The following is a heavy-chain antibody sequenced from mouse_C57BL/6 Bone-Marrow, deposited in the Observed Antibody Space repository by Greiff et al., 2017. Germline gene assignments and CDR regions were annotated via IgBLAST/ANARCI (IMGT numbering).Heavy chain of an antibody. V-gene: IGHV1-64*01. CDR3: ARCYSNYYAMDY. D-gene: IGHD2-5*01. Sequence: QVQLQQPGAELVKPGASVKLSCKASGYTFTSYWMHWVKQRPGQGLEWIGMIHPNSGSTNYNEKFKSKATLTVDKSSSTAYMQLSSLTSEDSAVXYCARCYSNYYAMDYWGQGTSVTVSS. J-gene: IGHJ4*01. CDR2: IHPNSGST. CDR1: GYTFTSYW.